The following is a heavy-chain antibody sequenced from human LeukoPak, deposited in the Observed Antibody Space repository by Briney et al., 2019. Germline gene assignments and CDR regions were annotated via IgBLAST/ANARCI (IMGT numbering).Heavy chain of an antibody. CDR2: LHDGSEK. CDR3: ARDLGGYGYYGMDV. Sequence: LHDGSEKYYADSVKGRFTISRDTSKNMVYLQMNSLRAEETAVYYCARDLGGYGYYGMDVWGQGTTVTVSS. J-gene: IGHJ6*02. D-gene: IGHD3-22*01. V-gene: IGHV3-30-3*01.